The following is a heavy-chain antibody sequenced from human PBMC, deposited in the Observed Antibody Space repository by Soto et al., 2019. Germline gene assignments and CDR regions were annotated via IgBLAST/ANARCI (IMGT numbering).Heavy chain of an antibody. CDR2: ISSSSSTI. CDR1: GFTFGSYS. CDR3: ARDQDIVLMVYEAFDI. V-gene: IGHV3-48*01. J-gene: IGHJ3*02. Sequence: GGSLGLSCAASGFTFGSYSMNWVRQAPGKGLEWVSYISSSSSTIYYADSVKGRFTISRDNAKNSLYLQMNSLRAEDTAVYYCARDQDIVLMVYEAFDIWGQGTMVTVSS. D-gene: IGHD2-8*01.